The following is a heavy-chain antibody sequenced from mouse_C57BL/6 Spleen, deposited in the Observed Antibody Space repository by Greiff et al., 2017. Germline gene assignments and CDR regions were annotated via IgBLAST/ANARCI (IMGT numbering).Heavy chain of an antibody. V-gene: IGHV1-52*01. J-gene: IGHJ4*01. Sequence: QVHVKQPGAELVRPGSSVKLSCKASGYTFTSYWMHWVKQRPIQGLEWIGNIDPSDSETHYNQKFKDKATLTVDKSSSTAYMQLSSLTSEDSAVYYCASTTVVATDYAMDYWGQGTSVTVSS. CDR2: IDPSDSET. CDR3: ASTTVVATDYAMDY. D-gene: IGHD1-1*01. CDR1: GYTFTSYW.